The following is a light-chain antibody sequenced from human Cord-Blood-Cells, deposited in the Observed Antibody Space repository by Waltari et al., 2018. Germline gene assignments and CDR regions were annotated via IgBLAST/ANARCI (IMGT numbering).Light chain of an antibody. CDR1: SSDVGSYNL. V-gene: IGLV2-23*01. CDR3: CSYAGSSTSWV. J-gene: IGLJ3*02. Sequence: QSALPQPASVSGSPGQSITIPCPGTSSDVGSYNLVPWYQQHPGKAPKLMIYEGSKRPSGVSNRFSGSKSGNTASLTISGLQAEDEADYYCCSYAGSSTSWVFGGGTKLTVL. CDR2: EGS.